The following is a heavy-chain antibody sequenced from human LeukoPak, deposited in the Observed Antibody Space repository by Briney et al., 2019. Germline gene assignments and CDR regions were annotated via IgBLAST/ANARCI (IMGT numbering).Heavy chain of an antibody. CDR3: GRDPYGGFDY. Sequence: SLKVSCKASGYSFSGYYMHWVRQAPGQGLEWMGWINPISSGTNYAQQFQDRVTMTSDSSISTAYMELSSLTSDDTAGSYCGRDPYGGFDYWGQGTLVTVSS. CDR1: GYSFSGYY. CDR2: INPISSGT. V-gene: IGHV1-2*02. D-gene: IGHD3-10*01. J-gene: IGHJ4*02.